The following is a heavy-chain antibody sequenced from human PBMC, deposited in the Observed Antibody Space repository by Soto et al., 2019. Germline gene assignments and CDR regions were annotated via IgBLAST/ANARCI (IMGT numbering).Heavy chain of an antibody. CDR2: IWYDGSNK. D-gene: IGHD6-19*01. CDR3: VRFTEVGWADYYYMDV. J-gene: IGHJ6*03. CDR1: GFTFSSYG. Sequence: GGSLRLSCAASGFTFSSYGMHWVRQAPGKGLEWVAVIWYDGSNKYYADSVKGRFTISRDKSKNTLYLQMNSLRAEDTAGYYCVRFTEVGWADYYYMDVWGKGTTVTVSS. V-gene: IGHV3-33*01.